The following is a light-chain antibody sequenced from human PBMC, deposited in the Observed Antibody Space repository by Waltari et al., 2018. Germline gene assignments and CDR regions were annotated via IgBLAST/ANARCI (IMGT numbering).Light chain of an antibody. CDR3: QQSYSTPPLT. J-gene: IGKJ4*01. CDR2: AAS. CDR1: QSISSY. Sequence: DIQMTQFPSSLSASVGDRVTITCRASQSISSYLNWYQQKPGKAPKPLIYAASSLHSGVPSRFRGSESGTDFTLTISSLQPEDSATYYCQQSYSTPPLTFGGGTKVEIK. V-gene: IGKV1-39*01.